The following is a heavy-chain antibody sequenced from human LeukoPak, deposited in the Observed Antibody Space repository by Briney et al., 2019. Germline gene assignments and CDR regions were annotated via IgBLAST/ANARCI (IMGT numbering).Heavy chain of an antibody. V-gene: IGHV1-8*01. Sequence: ASVKVSCKASGYTFTSYDINWVRQATGQGLEWMGWMNPNRGNTGYAQEFQGRVTMTRHTSISTAYMELSSLRSDDTAVYYCARGHITRYSGSYLDYWGQGPLVTVSS. J-gene: IGHJ4*02. CDR3: ARGHITRYSGSYLDY. CDR1: GYTFTSYD. CDR2: MNPNRGNT. D-gene: IGHD1-26*01.